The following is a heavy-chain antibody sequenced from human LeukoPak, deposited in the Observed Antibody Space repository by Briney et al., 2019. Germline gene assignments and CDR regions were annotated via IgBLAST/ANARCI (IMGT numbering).Heavy chain of an antibody. J-gene: IGHJ3*02. V-gene: IGHV1-69*05. CDR1: GYTFSSYA. D-gene: IGHD3-22*01. CDR3: ATVYDSSGYSSGDDAFDI. CDR2: IIPIFVTA. Sequence: ASVKVSCKASGYTFSSYAITWVRQAPGQGLEWMGGIIPIFVTAKSAKKFQGRVTITTDEATSTDYMELSSLRSEDTAVYYCATVYDSSGYSSGDDAFDIWGQGTMVTVSS.